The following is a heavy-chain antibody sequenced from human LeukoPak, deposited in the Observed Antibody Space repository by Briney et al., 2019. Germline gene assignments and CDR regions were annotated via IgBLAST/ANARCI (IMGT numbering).Heavy chain of an antibody. CDR1: GYTFTGYY. CDR3: ARGGVGATTYVWFDP. CDR2: INPNSGGT. D-gene: IGHD1-26*01. Sequence: ASVKVSCKASGYTFTGYYMRWVRQAPGQGLEWMGWINPNSGGTNYAQKFQGRVTMTRDMSTSTVYMELSSLRSEDTAVYYCARGGVGATTYVWFDPWGQGTLVTVSS. V-gene: IGHV1-2*02. J-gene: IGHJ5*02.